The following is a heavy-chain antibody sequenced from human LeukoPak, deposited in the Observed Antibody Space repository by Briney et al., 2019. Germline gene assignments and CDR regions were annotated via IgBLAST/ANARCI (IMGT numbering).Heavy chain of an antibody. CDR1: GFTFSSYW. Sequence: PGGSLRLSCAASGFTFSSYWMHWVRQAPGKGLVWVSRINSDGTSTSYADSVKGRFTISRDNAKKSLYLQMNSLRAEDTAVYYCARAWSLPLWIDSSISHHYYMDVWGKGTTVTVSS. V-gene: IGHV3-74*01. J-gene: IGHJ6*03. CDR2: INSDGTST. CDR3: ARAWSLPLWIDSSISHHYYMDV. D-gene: IGHD2-21*01.